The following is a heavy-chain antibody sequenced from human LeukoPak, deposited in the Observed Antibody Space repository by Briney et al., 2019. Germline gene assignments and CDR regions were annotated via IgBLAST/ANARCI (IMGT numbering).Heavy chain of an antibody. J-gene: IGHJ4*02. Sequence: GGSLRLSCTTSGFTFRDQFITWFRQAPGKGLEWVAFIRPKSDGGTAEYAASVKGRFTMSRGDSRSIAYLDMNSLKTEDTAVYYCDNRGYWGQGTLVTVSS. D-gene: IGHD2/OR15-2a*01. V-gene: IGHV3-49*03. CDR1: GFTFRDQF. CDR2: IRPKSDGGTA. CDR3: DNRGY.